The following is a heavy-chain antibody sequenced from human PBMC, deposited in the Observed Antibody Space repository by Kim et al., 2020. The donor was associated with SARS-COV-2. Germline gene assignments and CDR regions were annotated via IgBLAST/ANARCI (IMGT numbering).Heavy chain of an antibody. Sequence: GGSLRLSCAASGFTFSDYYMSWIRQAPGKGLEWVSYISSSSSYTNYADSVKGRFTISRDNAKNSLYLQMNSLRAEDTAVYYCARCLGRMTGYSWTTLGCGFFDYWGQGTLVTVSS. V-gene: IGHV3-11*03. D-gene: IGHD3-9*01. CDR3: ARCLGRMTGYSWTTLGCGFFDY. J-gene: IGHJ4*02. CDR2: ISSSSSYT. CDR1: GFTFSDYY.